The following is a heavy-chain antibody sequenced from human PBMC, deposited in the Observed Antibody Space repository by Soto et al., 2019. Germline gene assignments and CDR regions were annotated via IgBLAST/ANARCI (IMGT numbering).Heavy chain of an antibody. CDR3: ARDLNYYDSSGILAY. CDR2: INPSGGST. Sequence: ASVKVSFKASGYTFTKYYMHWVRQAPGQGLEWMGIINPSGGSTNYAQKFQGRVTMTRDTSTSTVYMELSSLGSEDTAVFYCARDLNYYDSSGILAYWGQGTLVTVSS. J-gene: IGHJ4*02. D-gene: IGHD3-22*01. CDR1: GYTFTKYY. V-gene: IGHV1-46*01.